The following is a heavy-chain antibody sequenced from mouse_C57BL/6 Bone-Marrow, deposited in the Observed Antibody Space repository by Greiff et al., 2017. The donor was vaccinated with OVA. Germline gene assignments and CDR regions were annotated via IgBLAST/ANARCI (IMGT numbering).Heavy chain of an antibody. Sequence: VQLQQSGPELVKPGASVKISCKASGYAFSSSWMNWVKQRPGKGLEWIGRIYPGDGDTNYNGKFKGKATLTADKSSSTAYMQLSSLTSEDSAVYFCARVSGYYGSSPWFAYWGQGTLVTVSA. CDR3: ARVSGYYGSSPWFAY. CDR2: IYPGDGDT. V-gene: IGHV1-82*01. CDR1: GYAFSSSW. D-gene: IGHD1-1*01. J-gene: IGHJ3*01.